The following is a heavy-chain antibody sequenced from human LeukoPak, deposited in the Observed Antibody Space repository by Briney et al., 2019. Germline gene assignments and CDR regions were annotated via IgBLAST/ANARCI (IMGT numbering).Heavy chain of an antibody. D-gene: IGHD5-24*01. J-gene: IGHJ4*02. Sequence: GGSLRLSCAASGFTFSSYAMSWVRQAPGKGLEWVSTINGSGDRKYYTDSVKGRFTISRVSSENTLYLQMNSLRADDTAVYYCAKDDAWLQFGDWGRGTLVAVSS. CDR1: GFTFSSYA. CDR3: AKDDAWLQFGD. CDR2: INGSGDRK. V-gene: IGHV3-23*01.